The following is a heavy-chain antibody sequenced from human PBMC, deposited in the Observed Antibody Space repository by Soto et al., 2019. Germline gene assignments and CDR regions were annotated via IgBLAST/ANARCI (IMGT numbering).Heavy chain of an antibody. CDR2: ISGSGGST. J-gene: IGHJ4*02. CDR1: GFTFSSYA. V-gene: IGHV3-23*01. CDR3: AKVRRRDYYDSSGNYYFDY. D-gene: IGHD3-22*01. Sequence: PGGSLRLSCAASGFTFSSYAMSWVRQAPGKGLEWVSAISGSGGSTYYADSVKGRFTISRDNSKNTLYLQMNSLRAEDTAVYYCAKVRRRDYYDSSGNYYFDYWGQGTLVTVSS.